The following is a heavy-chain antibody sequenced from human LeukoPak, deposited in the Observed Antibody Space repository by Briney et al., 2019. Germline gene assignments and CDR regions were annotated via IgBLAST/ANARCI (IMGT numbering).Heavy chain of an antibody. D-gene: IGHD1-26*01. CDR2: IIPILGIA. V-gene: IGHV1-69*02. J-gene: IGHJ4*02. CDR1: GYTFTGYY. Sequence: SVKVSCKASGYTFTGYYMHWVRQAPGQGLEWMGRIIPILGIANYAQKFQGRVTITADKSTSTAYMELSSLRSEDTAVYYCASWDPIRWGQGTLVTVSS. CDR3: ASWDPIR.